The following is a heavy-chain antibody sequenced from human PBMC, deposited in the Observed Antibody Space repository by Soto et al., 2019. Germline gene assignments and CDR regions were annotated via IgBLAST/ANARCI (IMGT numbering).Heavy chain of an antibody. CDR2: IIPIFGTA. CDR1: GGTFSSYA. D-gene: IGHD3-3*01. V-gene: IGHV1-69*13. J-gene: IGHJ6*02. Sequence: GASVKVSCKASGGTFSSYAISWVRQAPGQGLEWMGGIIPIFGTANYAQKFQGRVTITADESTSTAYMELSSLRSEDTAVYYCARAHHVLRFLEWLLLGGQGPHYYYYGMDVWGQGTTVTVSS. CDR3: ARAHHVLRFLEWLLLGGQGPHYYYYGMDV.